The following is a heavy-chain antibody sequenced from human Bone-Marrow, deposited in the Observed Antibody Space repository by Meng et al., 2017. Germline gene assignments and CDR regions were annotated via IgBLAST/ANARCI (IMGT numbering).Heavy chain of an antibody. J-gene: IGHJ4*02. CDR2: INAYNGNT. CDR3: ATRGNPYLNC. Sequence: QLPSVHSGAEVEQPGAPFKVSCESSGYTLSSDGFSWVLQAPGQGLEGMGWINAYNGNTDYAQKFQSRVTMTTDTSTSTAYMELRSLRSDDTAVYYCATRGNPYLNCWGQGTLVTVSS. V-gene: IGHV1-18*01. CDR1: GYTLSSDG.